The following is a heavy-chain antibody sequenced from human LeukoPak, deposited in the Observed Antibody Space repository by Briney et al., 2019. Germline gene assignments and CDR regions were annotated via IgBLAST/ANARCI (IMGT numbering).Heavy chain of an antibody. CDR2: IYYSRSA. CDR3: ASYSGYPLSSFDY. Sequence: SETLSLTCTVSGGSFSSYYWSWIRQPPGKGLEWIGYIYYSRSANYNPSLKSRVTISVDTTKNQFSLKLSSVTAADTAVYYCASYSGYPLSSFDYWGQGTLVTVSS. D-gene: IGHD5-12*01. V-gene: IGHV4-59*01. J-gene: IGHJ4*02. CDR1: GGSFSSYY.